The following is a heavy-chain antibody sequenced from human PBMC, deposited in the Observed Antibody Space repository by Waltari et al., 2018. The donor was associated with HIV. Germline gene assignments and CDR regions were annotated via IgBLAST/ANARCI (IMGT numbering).Heavy chain of an antibody. J-gene: IGHJ6*02. CDR2: IKGDGNEK. D-gene: IGHD3-3*01. Sequence: MQLVESGGGLVPRGWSLRLSCAASGFPFSSPWKSWVRQAPGKALEWVANIKGDGNEKYYVNSVRGRFTISRDNANNSLYLDMNRLRDEDTAVYYCVRENDFGTIFFNYYYAMDVWGQGTSVTV. CDR3: VRENDFGTIFFNYYYAMDV. CDR1: GFPFSSPW. V-gene: IGHV3-7*01.